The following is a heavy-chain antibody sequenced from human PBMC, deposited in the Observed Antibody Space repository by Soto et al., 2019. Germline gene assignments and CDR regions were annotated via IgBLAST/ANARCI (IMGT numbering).Heavy chain of an antibody. Sequence: QVQLVESGGGVVQPGRSLRLSCAASGFTFSSYAMHWVRQAPGKGLEWVAVISYDGSNKYYADSVKGRFTISRDNSKNTLYLQMNSLRGEDTAVYYCARVGTGTTLLDYYYYGMDVWGQGTTVTVSS. V-gene: IGHV3-30-3*01. CDR1: GFTFSSYA. D-gene: IGHD1-7*01. CDR2: ISYDGSNK. CDR3: ARVGTGTTLLDYYYYGMDV. J-gene: IGHJ6*02.